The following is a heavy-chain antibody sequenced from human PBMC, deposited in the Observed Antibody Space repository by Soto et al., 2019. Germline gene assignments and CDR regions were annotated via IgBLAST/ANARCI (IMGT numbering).Heavy chain of an antibody. CDR3: ARSTSLGYCSSTSCPGGWFDP. D-gene: IGHD2-2*01. CDR1: GGSISSGGYS. Sequence: SETLSLTCAVSGGSISSGGYSWSWIRQPPGKGLEWIGYIYHSGSTYYNPSLRSRVTISVDRSKNQFSLKLSSVTAADTAVYYCARSTSLGYCSSTSCPGGWFDPWGQGTLATVSS. J-gene: IGHJ5*02. CDR2: IYHSGST. V-gene: IGHV4-30-2*01.